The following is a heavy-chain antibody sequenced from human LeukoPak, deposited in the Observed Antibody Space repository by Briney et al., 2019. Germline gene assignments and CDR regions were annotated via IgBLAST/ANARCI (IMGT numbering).Heavy chain of an antibody. J-gene: IGHJ3*02. V-gene: IGHV4-59*13. Sequence: SETLSLTCTVSGDSISSYYWSWIRQPPGKGLEWIGYIYYSGSTNYNPSLKSRVTISVDTSKNQFSLKLSSVTAADTAVYYCAASIVVVVAATLDDAFDIWGQGTMVTVSS. CDR1: GDSISSYY. CDR2: IYYSGST. CDR3: AASIVVVVAATLDDAFDI. D-gene: IGHD2-15*01.